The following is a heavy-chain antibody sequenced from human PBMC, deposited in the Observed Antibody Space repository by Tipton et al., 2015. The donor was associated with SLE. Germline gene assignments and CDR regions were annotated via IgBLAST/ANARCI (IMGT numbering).Heavy chain of an antibody. Sequence: TLSLTCAVYGGPLSICYYCWFRQPPGKGLEWIGEINHSGSTNYNPSLKSRVTISVDTSKNQLSLKLTSVTAADTAVYYCARDSQGYCSGGRCYAGGWFDPWGQGTLVTVS. V-gene: IGHV4-34*01. J-gene: IGHJ5*02. CDR3: ARDSQGYCSGGRCYAGGWFDP. CDR2: INHSGST. D-gene: IGHD2-15*01. CDR1: GGPLSICY.